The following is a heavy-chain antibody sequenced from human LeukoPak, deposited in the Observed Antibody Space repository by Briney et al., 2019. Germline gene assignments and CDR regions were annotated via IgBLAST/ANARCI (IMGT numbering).Heavy chain of an antibody. D-gene: IGHD2-2*01. CDR3: VADTPVPLAQIDH. V-gene: IGHV3-15*01. CDR1: GFTFRDAW. J-gene: IGHJ4*02. CDR2: VRAKADGGTTIT. Sequence: GGSLRLSCAASGFTFRDAWMSWVRQAPGKGLEWGGRVRAKADGGTTITDYTTPVQGRFSISRDDSTNTVYLQVNSLKTEDSAVNYCVADTPVPLAQIDHWGQGALVTVSS.